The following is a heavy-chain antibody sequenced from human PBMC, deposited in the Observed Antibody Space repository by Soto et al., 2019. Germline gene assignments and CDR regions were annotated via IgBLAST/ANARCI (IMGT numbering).Heavy chain of an antibody. D-gene: IGHD6-6*01. Sequence: PSETLSLTCTVSGGSITRGGYYWSWIRQHPGKGLEWIGYIYNSGTTYYNPSLKSRVTISVDTSKNQFSLKLSSVTAADTAVYYCSKCITALGLIDYCGQGTLVPVSS. CDR2: IYNSGTT. CDR3: SKCITALGLIDY. V-gene: IGHV4-31*03. CDR1: GGSITRGGYY. J-gene: IGHJ4*02.